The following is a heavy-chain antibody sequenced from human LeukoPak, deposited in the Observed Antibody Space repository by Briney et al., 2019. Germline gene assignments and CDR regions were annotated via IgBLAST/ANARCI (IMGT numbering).Heavy chain of an antibody. V-gene: IGHV1-2*02. J-gene: IGHJ6*02. CDR1: GYTFTGYY. CDR3: ARVQPYGGYGMDV. D-gene: IGHD3-10*01. Sequence: ASVKVSCKASGYTFTGYYMHWVRQAPGQGLEWMGWINPNSGGTNYAQRFQGRVTMTRDTSISTACMELSRLRSDDTAVYYCARVQPYGGYGMDVWGQGTTVTVSS. CDR2: INPNSGGT.